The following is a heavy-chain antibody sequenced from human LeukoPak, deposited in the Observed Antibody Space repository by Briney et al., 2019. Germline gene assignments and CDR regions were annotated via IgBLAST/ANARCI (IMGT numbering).Heavy chain of an antibody. CDR3: ARGSYYDFWSGSHFDY. V-gene: IGHV1-3*01. J-gene: IGHJ4*02. CDR2: INAGNGNT. Sequence: ASVKVSCKASGYTFTSYAMHWVRQAPGQRLEWMGWINAGNGNTKYSQKFQGRVTITRNTSISTAYMELSSLRSEDTAVYYCARGSYYDFWSGSHFDYWGQGTLVTVSS. D-gene: IGHD3-3*01. CDR1: GYTFTSYA.